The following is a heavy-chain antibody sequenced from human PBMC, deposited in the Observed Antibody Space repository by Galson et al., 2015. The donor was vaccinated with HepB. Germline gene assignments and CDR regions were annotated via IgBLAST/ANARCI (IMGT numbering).Heavy chain of an antibody. CDR1: GGSITSSNW. J-gene: IGHJ4*02. CDR2: TYHSGIT. D-gene: IGHD6-13*01. CDR3: VRDVFSISWHDTY. Sequence: LSLTCAVSGGSITSSNWWSWVRQSPGKGLEWIGETYHSGITNYNPSLKSRVTISVDKSNNQFSLKLSAVTAADTAVYYCVRDVFSISWHDTYWGQGTLVTVSS. V-gene: IGHV4-4*02.